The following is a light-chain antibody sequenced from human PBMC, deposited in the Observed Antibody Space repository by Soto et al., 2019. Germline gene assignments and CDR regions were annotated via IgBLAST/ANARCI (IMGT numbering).Light chain of an antibody. CDR3: MQNIQTPPT. CDR2: LGS. J-gene: IGKJ1*01. V-gene: IGKV2-28*01. Sequence: DIVMTQSPLSLPVTPGEPASISCRSSQSLLHINGYNYLDWYLQKPGQSPQLLIYLGSNRASGVPDRFSGSGSGTHLTLKISRMEAEDVGVSYFMQNIQTPPTFGRGTKVEIK. CDR1: QSLLHINGYNY.